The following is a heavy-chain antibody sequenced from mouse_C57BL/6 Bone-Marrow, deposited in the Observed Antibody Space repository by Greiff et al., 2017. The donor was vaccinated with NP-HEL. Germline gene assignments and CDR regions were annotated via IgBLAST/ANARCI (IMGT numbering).Heavy chain of an antibody. CDR2: ISYDGSN. J-gene: IGHJ2*01. CDR1: GYSITSGYY. Sequence: DVKLQESGPGLVKPSQSLSLTCSVTGYSITSGYYWNWIRQFPGNKLEWMGYISYDGSNNYNPSLKNRISITRDTSKNQFFLKLNSVTTEDTATYYCARYGLYYFDYWGQGTTLTVSS. V-gene: IGHV3-6*01. D-gene: IGHD1-1*01. CDR3: ARYGLYYFDY.